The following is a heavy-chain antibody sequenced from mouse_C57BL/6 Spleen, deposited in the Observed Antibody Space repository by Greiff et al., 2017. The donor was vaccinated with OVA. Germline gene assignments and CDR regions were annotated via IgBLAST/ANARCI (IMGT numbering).Heavy chain of an antibody. CDR3: ARPTVSWFAY. Sequence: EVQRVESGGGLVKPGGSLKLSCAASGFTFSDYGMHWVSQAPEKGLEWVAYISSGSSTIYYADTVKGRFTLSRDNAKNTLFLQMTSLRSEDTAMYYCARPTVSWFAYWGQGTLVTVSA. J-gene: IGHJ3*01. CDR1: GFTFSDYG. D-gene: IGHD2-10*01. CDR2: ISSGSSTI. V-gene: IGHV5-17*01.